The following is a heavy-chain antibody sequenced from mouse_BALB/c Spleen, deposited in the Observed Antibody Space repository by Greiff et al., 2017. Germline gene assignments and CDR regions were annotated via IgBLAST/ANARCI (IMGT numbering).Heavy chain of an antibody. D-gene: IGHD2-4*01. CDR2: INPSNGRT. J-gene: IGHJ3*01. CDR3: ARSVRITAWFAY. CDR1: GYTFTSYW. V-gene: IGHV1S81*02. Sequence: QVQLQQPGAELVKPGASVKLSCKASGYTFTSYWMHWVKQRPGPGLEWIGEINPSNGRTNYNEKFKSKATLTVDKSSSTAYMQLSSLTAEDSAVYYCARSVRITAWFAYWGQGTLVTVSA.